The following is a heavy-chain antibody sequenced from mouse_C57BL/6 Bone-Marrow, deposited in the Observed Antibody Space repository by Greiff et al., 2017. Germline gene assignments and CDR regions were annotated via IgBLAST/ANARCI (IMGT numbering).Heavy chain of an antibody. CDR3: AQWGCAY. CDR1: GFTFSDYG. CDR2: ISSGSSTI. V-gene: IGHV5-17*01. Sequence: EVKLQESGGGLVKPGGSLKLSCAASGFTFSDYGMHWVRQAPEKGLEWVAYISSGSSTIYYADTVKGRFTISRDNAKNTLFLQMTSLRSEDTAMYYCAQWGCAYWGQGTLVTVSA. J-gene: IGHJ3*01.